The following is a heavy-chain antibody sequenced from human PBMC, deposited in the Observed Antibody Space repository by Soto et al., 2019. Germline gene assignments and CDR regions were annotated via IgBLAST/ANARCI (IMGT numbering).Heavy chain of an antibody. J-gene: IGHJ4*02. CDR2: INSDGSST. D-gene: IGHD6-19*01. CDR1: GFTFSSYW. V-gene: IGHV3-74*01. CDR3: ARRGAVAGLHY. Sequence: EVQLVESGGGLVQPGGSLRVSCAASGFTFSSYWMHWVRQAPGKGLVWVSRINSDGSSTSYADSVKGRFTISRDNAKNTLYLQMNSLRGEDTAIYSCARRGAVAGLHYWGQGTLVTVSS.